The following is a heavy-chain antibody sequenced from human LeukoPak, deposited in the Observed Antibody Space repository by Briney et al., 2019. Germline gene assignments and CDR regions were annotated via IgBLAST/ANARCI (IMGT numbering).Heavy chain of an antibody. Sequence: GSLRLSCAASGFTVSNKYMNWFRQATGKGLEWVSLINSDGTTYYAESVKGRFTISRDNSKNTLYLQMNSLEVEDTAVYYCARDGEWGQGTLVTVSS. CDR2: INSDGTT. CDR3: ARDGE. V-gene: IGHV3-66*01. J-gene: IGHJ4*02. D-gene: IGHD3-10*01. CDR1: GFTVSNKY.